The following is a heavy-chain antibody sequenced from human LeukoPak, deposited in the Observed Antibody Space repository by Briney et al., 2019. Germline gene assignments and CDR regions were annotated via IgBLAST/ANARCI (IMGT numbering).Heavy chain of an antibody. CDR2: IRSGGTNT. CDR1: GFTFSSFS. D-gene: IGHD3-22*01. CDR3: ARGNRYDSSGHRSLYWYFDL. V-gene: IGHV3-48*04. J-gene: IGHJ2*01. Sequence: GGSLRLSCAASGFTFSSFSMNWVRQAPGKGLEWVSYIRSGGTNTDYTGSVKGRFTISRDNAKNSLYLQMNSLRAEDTAVYYCARGNRYDSSGHRSLYWYFDLWGRGTLVTVSS.